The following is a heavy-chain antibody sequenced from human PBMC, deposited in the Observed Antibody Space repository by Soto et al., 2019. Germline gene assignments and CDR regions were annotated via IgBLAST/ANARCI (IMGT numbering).Heavy chain of an antibody. Sequence: ASVKVSCKASGGTFSSYAISWVRQAPGQGLEWMGGIIPIFGTANYAQKFQGRVTITADESTSTAYMELSSLRSEDTAVYYCARASTMVRGVITLTYYFDYWGQGTLVTVSS. D-gene: IGHD3-10*01. J-gene: IGHJ4*02. CDR1: GGTFSSYA. CDR3: ARASTMVRGVITLTYYFDY. CDR2: IIPIFGTA. V-gene: IGHV1-69*13.